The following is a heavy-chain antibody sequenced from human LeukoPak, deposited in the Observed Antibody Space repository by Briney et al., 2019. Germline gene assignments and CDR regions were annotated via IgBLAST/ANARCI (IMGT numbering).Heavy chain of an antibody. Sequence: ASVKVSCKASGYTFTGYYMHWVRQAPGQGLEWMGRINPNSGGTNYAQKFQGRVTMTRDTSISTAYMELSSLRSEDTAVYYCAREDPYSSSWDYWGQGTLVTVSS. CDR3: AREDPYSSSWDY. V-gene: IGHV1-2*06. CDR2: INPNSGGT. CDR1: GYTFTGYY. J-gene: IGHJ4*02. D-gene: IGHD6-13*01.